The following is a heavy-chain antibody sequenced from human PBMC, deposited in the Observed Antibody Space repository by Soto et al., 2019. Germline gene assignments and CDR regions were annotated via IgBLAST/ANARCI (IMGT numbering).Heavy chain of an antibody. V-gene: IGHV3-23*01. CDR1: GFPVSSYA. J-gene: IGHJ5*02. CDR2: ISGSGGST. Sequence: AWSLRLSCAASGFPVSSYAMSWVRQAPGKGLEWVSAISGSGGSTYYADSVKGRFTISRDNSKNTLYLQMNSLRAEDTAVYYFAKGPGQWLVGFWFDPWGQGTLVPVSS. CDR3: AKGPGQWLVGFWFDP. D-gene: IGHD6-19*01.